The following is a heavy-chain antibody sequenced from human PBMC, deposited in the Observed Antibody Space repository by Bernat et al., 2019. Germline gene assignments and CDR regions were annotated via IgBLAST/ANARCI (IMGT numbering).Heavy chain of an antibody. CDR3: ATPDENDYMDV. Sequence: QLQLQESGPGLVKPSETLSLTCTVPGGSISSSSYYWGWIRQPPGKGLEWIGSIYYSGSTYYNPSLKSRVTISVDTSKNQFSLKLSSVTAADTAVYYCATPDENDYMDVWGKGTTVTVSS. CDR2: IYYSGST. J-gene: IGHJ6*03. D-gene: IGHD1-1*01. V-gene: IGHV4-39*01. CDR1: GGSISSSSYY.